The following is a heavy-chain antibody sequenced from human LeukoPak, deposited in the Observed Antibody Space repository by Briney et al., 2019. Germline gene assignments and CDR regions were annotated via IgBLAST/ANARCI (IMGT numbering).Heavy chain of an antibody. Sequence: GGSLRLSCAASGFTFSSYEMNWVRQAPGKGLEWVSYISSSGSTIYYADSVKGRFTISRDNAKNSLYLQMNSLRAEDTAVYYCATSAGRYFDWLANWGQGTLVTVSS. D-gene: IGHD3-9*01. V-gene: IGHV3-48*03. CDR2: ISSSGSTI. CDR1: GFTFSSYE. CDR3: ATSAGRYFDWLAN. J-gene: IGHJ5*02.